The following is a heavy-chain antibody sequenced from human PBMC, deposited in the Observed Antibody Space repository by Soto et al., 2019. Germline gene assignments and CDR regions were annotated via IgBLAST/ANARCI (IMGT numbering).Heavy chain of an antibody. V-gene: IGHV4-59*01. J-gene: IGHJ4*02. Sequence: SETLSLTCTVSGGSISSYYWSWIRQPPGKGLEWIGYIYYSGSTNYNPSLKSRVTISVDTSKNQFSLKLSSVTAADTAVYYCARFTRDGYNYYFDYWGQGTLVTVSS. CDR3: ARFTRDGYNYYFDY. D-gene: IGHD5-12*01. CDR2: IYYSGST. CDR1: GGSISSYY.